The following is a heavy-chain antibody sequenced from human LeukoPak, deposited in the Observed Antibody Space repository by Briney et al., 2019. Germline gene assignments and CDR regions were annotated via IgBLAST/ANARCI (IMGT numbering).Heavy chain of an antibody. CDR3: ATQRDGYSHDAFDI. Sequence: RPGGSLRLSCAASGFTLSSYSMNWVRQAPGKGLEWVSSISSSSSYIYYADSVKGRFTISRDNAKNSLYLQMNSLRAEDTAVYYCATQRDGYSHDAFDIWGQGTMVTVSS. CDR2: ISSSSSYI. CDR1: GFTLSSYS. V-gene: IGHV3-21*01. D-gene: IGHD5-24*01. J-gene: IGHJ3*02.